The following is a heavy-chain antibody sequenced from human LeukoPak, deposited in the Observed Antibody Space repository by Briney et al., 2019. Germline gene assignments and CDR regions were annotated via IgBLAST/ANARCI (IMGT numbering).Heavy chain of an antibody. D-gene: IGHD4-17*01. Sequence: GGSLRLSCAASGFTFSSYNMNWVRQAPGKGLEWVSYISSSSSTIYYADSVKGRFTISRDNAKNSLYLQMNSLRAEDTAVYYCARKSDYYGDYALGWGQGTMVTVSS. CDR3: ARKSDYYGDYALG. J-gene: IGHJ3*01. CDR2: ISSSSSTI. V-gene: IGHV3-48*01. CDR1: GFTFSSYN.